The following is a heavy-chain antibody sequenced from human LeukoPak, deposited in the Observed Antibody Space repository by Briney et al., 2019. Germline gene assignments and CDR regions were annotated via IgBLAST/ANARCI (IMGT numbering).Heavy chain of an antibody. CDR3: ATPGDGSGSYYNGLYY. D-gene: IGHD3-10*01. J-gene: IGHJ4*02. CDR1: GFTFSSYG. V-gene: IGHV3-23*01. Sequence: PGGSLRLSCAASGFTFSSYGMSWVRQAPGKGLEWVSAISGSGGSTYYADSVKGRFTISRDNSKNTLYPQMNSLRAEDTAVYYCATPGDGSGSYYNGLYYWGQGTLVTVSS. CDR2: ISGSGGST.